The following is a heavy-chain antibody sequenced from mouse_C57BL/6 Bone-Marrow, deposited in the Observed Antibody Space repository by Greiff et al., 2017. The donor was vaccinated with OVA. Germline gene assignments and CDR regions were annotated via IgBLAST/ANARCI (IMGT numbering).Heavy chain of an antibody. CDR1: GYTFTSYW. D-gene: IGHD2-5*01. V-gene: IGHV1-69*01. CDR3: ARAYYSNYVFYAMDY. CDR2: IDPSDSYT. Sequence: QVQLQQPGAELVMPGASVKLSCKASGYTFTSYWMHWVKQRPGQGLEWIGEIDPSDSYTNYNQKFKGKSTLTVDKSSSTAYMQLSSLTSEDSAVYDCARAYYSNYVFYAMDYWGQGTSVTVSS. J-gene: IGHJ4*01.